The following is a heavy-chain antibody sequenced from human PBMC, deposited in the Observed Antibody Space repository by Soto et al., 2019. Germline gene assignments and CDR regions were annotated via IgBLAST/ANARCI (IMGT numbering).Heavy chain of an antibody. D-gene: IGHD6-19*01. CDR3: THTSGHSSTGADN. CDR2: VFWDDDA. CDR1: GFSLSTNGVA. Sequence: QITLRESGPALVKPTQTLTLTCTFSGFSLSTNGVAVGWIRQPPGKALEWLALVFWDDDARTSTSLKSRLTITKDTSKNQVVLLMTNTEPVDTGTNYCTHTSGHSSTGADNWGQGTQVTVSS. V-gene: IGHV2-5*02. J-gene: IGHJ4*02.